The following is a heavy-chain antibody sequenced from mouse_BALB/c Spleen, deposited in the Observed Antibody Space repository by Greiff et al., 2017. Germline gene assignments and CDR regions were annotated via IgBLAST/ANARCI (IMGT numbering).Heavy chain of an antibody. CDR2: IYPGDGDT. CDR1: GYAFSSYW. Sequence: LVESGAELVRPGSSVKISCKASGYAFSSYWMNWVKQRPGQGLEWIGQIYPGDGDTNYNGKFKGKATLTADKSSSTAYMQLSSLTSEDSAVYFCARGNGNYVYWGQGTLVTVSA. D-gene: IGHD2-1*01. V-gene: IGHV1-80*01. J-gene: IGHJ3*01. CDR3: ARGNGNYVY.